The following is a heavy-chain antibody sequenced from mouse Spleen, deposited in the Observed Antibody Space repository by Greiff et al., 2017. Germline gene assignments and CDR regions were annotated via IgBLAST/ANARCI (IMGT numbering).Heavy chain of an antibody. CDR1: GYTFTSYW. CDR3: ARYSSYPY. V-gene: IGHV1-64*01. J-gene: IGHJ3*01. Sequence: QVQLKQSGAELARPGASVKLSCKASGYTFTSYWMHWVKQRPGQGLEWIGMIHPNSGSTNYNEKFKSKATLTVDKSSSTAYMQLSSLTSEDSAVYYCARYSSYPYWGQGTLVTVSA. D-gene: IGHD1-1*01. CDR2: IHPNSGST.